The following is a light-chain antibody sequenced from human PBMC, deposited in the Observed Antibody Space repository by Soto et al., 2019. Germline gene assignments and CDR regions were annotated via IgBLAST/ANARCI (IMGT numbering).Light chain of an antibody. CDR2: GAS. Sequence: TQTQNTLSLSPGETVTLFCRASQSVSSSDLAWYQQKPGQAPRLLIYGASSRATGIPDRFSGSGSGTDFTLTISGLEGEDSGAYFCQRLVETFG. V-gene: IGKV3-20*01. CDR3: QRLVET. CDR1: QSVSSSD. J-gene: IGKJ2*01.